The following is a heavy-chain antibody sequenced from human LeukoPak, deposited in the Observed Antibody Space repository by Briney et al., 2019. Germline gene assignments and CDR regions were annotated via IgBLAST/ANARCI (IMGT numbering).Heavy chain of an antibody. CDR2: IIPILGIA. D-gene: IGHD4-23*01. CDR3: ARDGDGGNSDH. CDR1: GGTFSSYA. Sequence: ASVKVSCKDSGGTFSSYAISWVRQAPGQGLEWMGRIIPILGIANYAQKFQGRDTITADKSTSTAYMELSSLRSEDTAVDYCARDGDGGNSDHWGQGTLVIVSS. J-gene: IGHJ4*02. V-gene: IGHV1-69*04.